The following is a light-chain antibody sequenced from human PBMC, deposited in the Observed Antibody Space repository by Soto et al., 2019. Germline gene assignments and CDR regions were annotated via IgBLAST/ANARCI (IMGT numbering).Light chain of an antibody. CDR3: LQYNNWPHT. CDR2: YVS. J-gene: IGKJ2*01. Sequence: EIVLTQSPATLSLSPGERATLSCRASQSVSNLLAWYQQKPGQAPRLLVYYVSTRATGVPVRFSGSGSGTEFTLTINSLQSEDFAVYYCLQYNNWPHTFGQGTKVDI. CDR1: QSVSNL. V-gene: IGKV3-15*01.